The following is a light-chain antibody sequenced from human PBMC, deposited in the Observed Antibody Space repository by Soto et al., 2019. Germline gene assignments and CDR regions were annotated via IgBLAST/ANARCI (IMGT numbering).Light chain of an antibody. V-gene: IGLV2-23*02. Sequence: LTQPASVSGSPGQSITISCTGTSSDVGSYNLVSRYQQHPGKAPKLMIYEVSKRPSGVSNRFSGSKSGNTASLTISGLQAEDEADYYCCSYAGSSTYVFGTGTKVTVL. CDR1: SSDVGSYNL. J-gene: IGLJ1*01. CDR2: EVS. CDR3: CSYAGSSTYV.